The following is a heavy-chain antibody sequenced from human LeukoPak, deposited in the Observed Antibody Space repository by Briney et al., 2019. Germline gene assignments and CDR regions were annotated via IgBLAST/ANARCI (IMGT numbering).Heavy chain of an antibody. Sequence: AETLSLTCSVSGMSITSRHYWGWIRQPPGKGLEWIGSTSHSDSPYYNPSLESRVTISLGTSRNQFSLKLTSVTAADTAVYYCARDGLSNYFYYHTMDVWGQGTTVTVSS. D-gene: IGHD2/OR15-2a*01. CDR3: ARDGLSNYFYYHTMDV. J-gene: IGHJ6*02. V-gene: IGHV4-38-2*02. CDR1: GMSITSRHY. CDR2: TSHSDSP.